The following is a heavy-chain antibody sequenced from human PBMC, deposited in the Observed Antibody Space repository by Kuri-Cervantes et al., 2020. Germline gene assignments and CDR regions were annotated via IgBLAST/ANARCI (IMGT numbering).Heavy chain of an antibody. V-gene: IGHV3-53*01. D-gene: IGHD3-10*01. Sequence: GESLKISCAASEFIVSRNYMNWVRQAPGKGLEWVSVIHSGGSTYYADSVKGRFTISRDNSKNTLYFQMNSLRPEDTAVYCCARNLGYFGSGSLSDWGQGTLVTVSS. CDR2: IHSGGST. CDR1: EFIVSRNY. CDR3: ARNLGYFGSGSLSD. J-gene: IGHJ4*02.